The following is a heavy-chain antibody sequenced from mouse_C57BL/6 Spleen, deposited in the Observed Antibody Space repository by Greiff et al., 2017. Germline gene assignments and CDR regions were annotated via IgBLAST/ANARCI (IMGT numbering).Heavy chain of an antibody. CDR3: ARVTESSYHYYYAMDY. Sequence: QVQLQQSGAELARPGASVKLSCKASGYTFTSYGISWVKQRTGQGLEWIGEIYPRSGNTYYNEKFTGKATLTADKSSSTAYMELRSLTSEDSAVYICARVTESSYHYYYAMDYWGQGTSVTVSS. CDR1: GYTFTSYG. CDR2: IYPRSGNT. D-gene: IGHD1-1*01. J-gene: IGHJ4*01. V-gene: IGHV1-81*01.